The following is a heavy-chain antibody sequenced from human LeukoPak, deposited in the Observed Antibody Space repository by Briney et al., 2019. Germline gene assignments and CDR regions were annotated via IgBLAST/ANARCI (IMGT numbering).Heavy chain of an antibody. D-gene: IGHD6-13*01. Sequence: PGGSLRLSCAASGFTFSSYSMNWVRQAPGKGLEWVSSISSSSSYIYYADSVKGRFTISRDNAKNSLYLQMNGLRAEDTAVYYCAREAYGRSSRDDAFDIWGQGTKVTVSS. CDR1: GFTFSSYS. CDR3: AREAYGRSSRDDAFDI. J-gene: IGHJ3*02. V-gene: IGHV3-21*04. CDR2: ISSSSSYI.